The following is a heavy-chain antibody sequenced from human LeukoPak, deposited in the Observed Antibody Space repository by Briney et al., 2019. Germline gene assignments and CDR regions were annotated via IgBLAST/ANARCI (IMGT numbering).Heavy chain of an antibody. CDR2: INPNSGGT. CDR3: ARDPGSSTWTYGMDV. CDR1: GYTFTGYY. V-gene: IGHV1-2*02. Sequence: ASVKVSCKASGYTFTGYYMHWVRQAPGQGLEWMGWINPNSGGTNYAQKFQGRVTMTRDTSISTAYMELSRLRSDDTAVYYCARDPGSSTWTYGMDVWGQGTTVTASS. J-gene: IGHJ6*02. D-gene: IGHD2-2*01.